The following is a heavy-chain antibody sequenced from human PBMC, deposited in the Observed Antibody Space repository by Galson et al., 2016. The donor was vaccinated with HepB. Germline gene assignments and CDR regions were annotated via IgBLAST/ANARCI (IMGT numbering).Heavy chain of an antibody. J-gene: IGHJ6*03. CDR3: AKGGGGSSSWQKYYYYYYMDV. D-gene: IGHD6-13*01. CDR1: GFSFSSNA. CDR2: ISDSGGTR. V-gene: IGHV3-23*01. Sequence: SLRLSCAASGFSFSSNAMSWVRQAPGKGLEWLSFISDSGGTRHYADSVEGRFTVSRDNSKDTLYLQMNGLRAGDTAVYYCAKGGGGSSSWQKYYYYYYMDVWGKGTTVTVSS.